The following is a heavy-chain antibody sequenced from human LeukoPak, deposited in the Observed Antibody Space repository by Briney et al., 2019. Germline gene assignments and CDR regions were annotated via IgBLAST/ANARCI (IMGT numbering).Heavy chain of an antibody. J-gene: IGHJ4*02. CDR3: ARDPSSGSYYYYFDY. Sequence: PGGSLRLSCAASAFTFGSYGMHWVRQAPGKGLEWVAVISFDGTNKNYADSVRGRFTISRENSKSTLYLQMNSLRVEDTAVYYCARDPSSGSYYYYFDYWGQGTLVTVSS. D-gene: IGHD1-26*01. CDR1: AFTFGSYG. CDR2: ISFDGTNK. V-gene: IGHV3-30*03.